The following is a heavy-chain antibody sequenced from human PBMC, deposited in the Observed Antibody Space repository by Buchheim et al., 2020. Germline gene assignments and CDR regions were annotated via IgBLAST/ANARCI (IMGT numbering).Heavy chain of an antibody. CDR1: GFTFSSYG. V-gene: IGHV3-30*18. CDR2: ISYDGSNK. J-gene: IGHJ6*02. CDR3: AKDLGDFWSGYPRYYYYGMDV. Sequence: QVQLVESGGGVVQPGRSLRLSCAASGFTFSSYGMHWVRQAPGKGLEWVAVISYDGSNKYYADSVKGRFTISSDNSKNTLYLQMNSLRAEDTAVYYCAKDLGDFWSGYPRYYYYGMDVWGQGTT. D-gene: IGHD3-3*01.